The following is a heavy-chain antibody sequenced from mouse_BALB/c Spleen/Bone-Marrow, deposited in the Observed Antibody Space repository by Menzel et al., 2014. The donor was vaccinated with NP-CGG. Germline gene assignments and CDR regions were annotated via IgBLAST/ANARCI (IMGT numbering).Heavy chain of an antibody. Sequence: VQLQQSGAELVRPGASVKLSCKASGYTFTSYWINWVKQRPGQGLEWIGNISPSETYTNYNQKFKDKATLTVDKSSSTAYMQLSSPTSEDSAVYYCTRDNWDYWGQGTTLTVSS. V-gene: IGHV1-69*02. D-gene: IGHD4-1*01. CDR3: TRDNWDY. CDR1: GYTFTSYW. J-gene: IGHJ2*01. CDR2: ISPSETYT.